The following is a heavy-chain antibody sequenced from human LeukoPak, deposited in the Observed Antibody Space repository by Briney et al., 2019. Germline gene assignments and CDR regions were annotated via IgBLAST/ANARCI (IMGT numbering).Heavy chain of an antibody. V-gene: IGHV3-33*01. CDR1: GFTFSSYG. CDR3: ARVYGVRGDSSGPAGY. J-gene: IGHJ4*02. Sequence: GRSLRLSCAASGFTFSSYGMHWVRQAPGKGLEWVAVIWYDGSNKYYADSVKGRFTISRDNSKNTLYLQMNSLRAEDTAVYYCARVYGVRGDSSGPAGYWGQGTLVTVSS. D-gene: IGHD3-22*01. CDR2: IWYDGSNK.